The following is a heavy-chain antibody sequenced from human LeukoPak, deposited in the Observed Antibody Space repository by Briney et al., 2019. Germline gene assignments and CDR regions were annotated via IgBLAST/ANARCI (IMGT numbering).Heavy chain of an antibody. D-gene: IGHD3-16*02. CDR1: GGTFSSYA. CDR3: ASPPPYDYVWGSYHYYYYMDV. Sequence: SSVNVSCKASGGTFSSYAISWVRQAPGQGLEWMVGIIPIFGTANYAQKFQGRVTITADESTSTAYMELSSLRSEDTAVYYCASPPPYDYVWGSYHYYYYMDVWGKGTTVTVSS. J-gene: IGHJ6*03. CDR2: IIPIFGTA. V-gene: IGHV1-69*13.